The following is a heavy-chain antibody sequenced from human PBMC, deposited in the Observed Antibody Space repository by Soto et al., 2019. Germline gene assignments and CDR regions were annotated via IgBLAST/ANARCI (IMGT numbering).Heavy chain of an antibody. CDR1: GYSFTNYW. CDR3: ARLSLVRIKIFGDGMDV. D-gene: IGHD3-3*01. CDR2: IDPSDSYT. Sequence: PGESLKISCKGSGYSFTNYWISWVRQMPGKGLEWMGRIDPSDSYTNYSPSFQGHVTISADKSISTAYLQWSSLKASDTAMYYCARLSLVRIKIFGDGMDVWGQATTVTVSS. J-gene: IGHJ6*02. V-gene: IGHV5-10-1*01.